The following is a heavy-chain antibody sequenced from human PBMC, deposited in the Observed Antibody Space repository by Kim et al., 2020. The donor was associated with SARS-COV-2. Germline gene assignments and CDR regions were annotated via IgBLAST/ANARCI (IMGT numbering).Heavy chain of an antibody. CDR1: GFTFSSYG. CDR2: IWDDGSST. D-gene: IGHD2-2*01. Sequence: GGSLRLSCAASGFTFSSYGMHWVRQAPGKGLEWVAAIWDDGSSTYYADSVKGRFAISRDNSKNTLYLQMNSLRAEDTAVYYCAKGRCFGGSYGYWGQG. CDR3: AKGRCFGGSYGY. J-gene: IGHJ4*02. V-gene: IGHV3-33*06.